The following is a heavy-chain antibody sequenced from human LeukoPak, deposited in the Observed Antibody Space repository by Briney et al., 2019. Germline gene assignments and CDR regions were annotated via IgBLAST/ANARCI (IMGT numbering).Heavy chain of an antibody. J-gene: IGHJ5*02. V-gene: IGHV1-18*01. CDR2: ISTNKGNT. Sequence: GASVKVSCKASGYIFTNYGISWVRQAHGQGLEWMGWISTNKGNTNYAQRLQGRVTMTTDTSTTTAYMELRSLRSDDTAIYYCVRDIQWRFDPWGQGTLVTVSS. CDR1: GYIFTNYG. CDR3: VRDIQWRFDP. D-gene: IGHD2-8*01.